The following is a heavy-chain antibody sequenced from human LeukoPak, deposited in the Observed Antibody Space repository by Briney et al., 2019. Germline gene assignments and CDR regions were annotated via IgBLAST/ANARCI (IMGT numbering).Heavy chain of an antibody. CDR1: GFTFDDYA. Sequence: PGGSLRLSCAASGFTFDDYAMHWVRQVPGKGLEWVSFISWDGGSTYYADSVKGRFTISGDNSKNSLYLQMNSLRAEDTALYYCAKGTLGDYRAGPEYWGRGTLVTVSS. V-gene: IGHV3-43D*03. J-gene: IGHJ4*02. CDR2: ISWDGGST. CDR3: AKGTLGDYRAGPEY. D-gene: IGHD4-17*01.